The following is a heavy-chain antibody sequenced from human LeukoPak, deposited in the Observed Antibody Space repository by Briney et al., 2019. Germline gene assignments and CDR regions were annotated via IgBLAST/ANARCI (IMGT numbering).Heavy chain of an antibody. CDR3: ARDRYPLRSGPFDY. CDR2: IWYDGSNK. J-gene: IGHJ4*02. D-gene: IGHD6-19*01. CDR1: GFTFSSYG. Sequence: GRSLRLSCAASGFTFSSYGMHWVRQAPGKGLEWVAVIWYDGSNKYYADSVEGRFTISRDNSKNTLYLQMNSLRAEDTAVYYCARDRYPLRSGPFDYWGQGTLVTVSS. V-gene: IGHV3-33*01.